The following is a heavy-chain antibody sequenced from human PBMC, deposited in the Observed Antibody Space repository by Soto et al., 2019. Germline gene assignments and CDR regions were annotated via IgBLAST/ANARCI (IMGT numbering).Heavy chain of an antibody. CDR1: GGTFSSYA. CDR2: IIPIFGTA. Sequence: GASVKVSCKASGGTFSSYAIGWVRQAPGQGLEWMGGIIPIFGTANYAQKFQGRVTITADESTSTAYMELSSLRSEDTAVYYCARAQLTKTDYYGSGSYPEDYYYGMDVWGQGTTVTVS. CDR3: ARAQLTKTDYYGSGSYPEDYYYGMDV. J-gene: IGHJ6*02. V-gene: IGHV1-69*13. D-gene: IGHD3-10*01.